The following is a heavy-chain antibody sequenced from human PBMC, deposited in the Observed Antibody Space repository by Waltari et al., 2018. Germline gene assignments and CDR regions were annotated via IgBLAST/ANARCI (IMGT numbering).Heavy chain of an antibody. Sequence: EVQLVESGGGLVQPGGSLRLSCVGSGFSFSSYEMNWVCQAPGKGLEWISKITSSSRDLTYANSVKGRFTISRDDAKNSLYLQMNSLSAEDTAVYYCATEWELGAHNALDIWGQGTMVTVSS. D-gene: IGHD1-26*01. V-gene: IGHV3-48*03. CDR2: ITSSSRDL. J-gene: IGHJ3*02. CDR3: ATEWELGAHNALDI. CDR1: GFSFSSYE.